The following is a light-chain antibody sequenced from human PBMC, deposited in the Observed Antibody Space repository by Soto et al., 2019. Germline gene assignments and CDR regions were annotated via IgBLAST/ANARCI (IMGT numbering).Light chain of an antibody. Sequence: DIVMTQSPDSLAVSLGERATINCKSSQSVLYSSNNKNYLAWYQQKPGQPPKLLIYWASTRESGAPDRISGSGSGTDFTLTISSLQAEDVAVYYCQQYYTTPLTFGGGTKVEVK. CDR2: WAS. CDR3: QQYYTTPLT. J-gene: IGKJ4*01. V-gene: IGKV4-1*01. CDR1: QSVLYSSNNKNY.